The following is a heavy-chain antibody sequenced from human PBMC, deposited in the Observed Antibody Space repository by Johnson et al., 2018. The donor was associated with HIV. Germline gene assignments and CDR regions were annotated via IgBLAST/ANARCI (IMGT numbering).Heavy chain of an antibody. CDR2: IKQDGSEK. D-gene: IGHD4-17*01. CDR1: GFTFTNYW. V-gene: IGHV3-7*01. CDR3: ARDSTPWGGDHVGYAFDI. Sequence: VQVVESGGGLVQPGGSLRVSCVTSGFTFTNYWMSWVRQAPGKGLEWVANIKQDGSEKHYVDSVRGRFTISRDNAKKSLYLQMNSLRAEDTAVYYCARDSTPWGGDHVGYAFDIWGRGTMVTVSS. J-gene: IGHJ3*02.